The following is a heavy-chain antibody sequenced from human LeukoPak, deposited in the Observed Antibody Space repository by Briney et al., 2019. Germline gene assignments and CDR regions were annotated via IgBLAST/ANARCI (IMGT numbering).Heavy chain of an antibody. D-gene: IGHD6-19*01. J-gene: IGHJ4*02. CDR1: GGSLSSFY. Sequence: SETLSLTCTVSGGSLSSFYWSWIRQPPGKGLEWIGYIYYSGSTNYNPSLKSRVTISVDTSKNQFSLKLSSVTAADTAVYYCARDSQVAGTRGFDYWGQGTLVTVSS. CDR2: IYYSGST. CDR3: ARDSQVAGTRGFDY. V-gene: IGHV4-59*01.